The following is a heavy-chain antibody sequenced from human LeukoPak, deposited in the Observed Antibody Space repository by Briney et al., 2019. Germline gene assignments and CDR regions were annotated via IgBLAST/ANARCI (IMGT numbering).Heavy chain of an antibody. CDR2: IHSGGTT. V-gene: IGHV3-53*01. Sequence: GGSLRLSCAASGFTVSNNYMSWVRQAPGKGLEWVSVIHSGGTTNYADSVQGPFTISRDNAKNSLYLQMNSLRAEDTAVYYCATESIPDYWGQGTLVTVSP. CDR3: ATESIPDY. D-gene: IGHD2/OR15-2a*01. J-gene: IGHJ4*02. CDR1: GFTVSNNY.